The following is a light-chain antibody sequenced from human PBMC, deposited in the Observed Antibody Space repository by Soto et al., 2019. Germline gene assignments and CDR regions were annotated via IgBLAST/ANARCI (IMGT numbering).Light chain of an antibody. J-gene: IGKJ1*01. Sequence: EIVLTQSPATLSLSPGERATLSCRASQSVSNFLAWYQQKPGQAPRLLISDASSRATGIPGRFSGSGSVTDFGLTISSLEREDCAVYYCQQRSNWPWTFGQGTKVEIK. V-gene: IGKV3-11*01. CDR3: QQRSNWPWT. CDR2: DAS. CDR1: QSVSNF.